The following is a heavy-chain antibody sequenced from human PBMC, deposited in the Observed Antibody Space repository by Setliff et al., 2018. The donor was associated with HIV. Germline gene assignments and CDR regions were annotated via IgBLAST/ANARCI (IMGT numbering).Heavy chain of an antibody. Sequence: SETLSLTCTVSGDSISSHYWSWIRQPPGKGLEWIGTLYFGGSTSYNSSLKGRVTISAATSKNVLSLNMTSVTAADTAVYYCARISQLLDYAMDVWGQGTTVTV. J-gene: IGHJ6*01. V-gene: IGHV4-59*11. CDR2: LYFGGST. CDR1: GDSISSHY. CDR3: ARISQLLDYAMDV. D-gene: IGHD6-13*01.